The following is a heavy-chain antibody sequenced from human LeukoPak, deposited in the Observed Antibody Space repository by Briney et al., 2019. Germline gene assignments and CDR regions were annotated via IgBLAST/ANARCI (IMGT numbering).Heavy chain of an antibody. Sequence: GGSLKLSCAASGFTFSGPAVHWVRQSSGKGLEWVGQIDKKDKGYATATAYAASVKGRFTISRDDSINTAYLQMKSLKTEDTALYYCTRDSGTYNWFDPWGQGTLVTVSS. J-gene: IGHJ5*02. V-gene: IGHV3-73*01. CDR1: GFTFSGPA. CDR2: IDKKDKGYATAT. D-gene: IGHD1-26*01. CDR3: TRDSGTYNWFDP.